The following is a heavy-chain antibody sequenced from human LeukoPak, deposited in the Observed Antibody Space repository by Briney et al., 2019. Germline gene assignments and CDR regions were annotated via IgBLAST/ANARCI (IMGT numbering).Heavy chain of an antibody. J-gene: IGHJ4*02. CDR3: ARFWSGVDYLDY. Sequence: PSETLSLTCTVSGGSIDSYYWSWIRQPPGKGLEWIGEINHSGSTNYNPSLKSRVTISLDTSKNQFSLKLSFVTAADTAVYYSARFWSGVDYLDYWGQGTLVTVSS. V-gene: IGHV4-34*01. CDR2: INHSGST. CDR1: GGSIDSYY. D-gene: IGHD2-8*01.